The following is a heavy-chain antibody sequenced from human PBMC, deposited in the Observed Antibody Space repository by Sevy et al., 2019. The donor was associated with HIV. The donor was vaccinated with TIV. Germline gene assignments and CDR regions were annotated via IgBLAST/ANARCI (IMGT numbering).Heavy chain of an antibody. CDR2: IYPGDSDT. V-gene: IGHV5-51*01. J-gene: IGHJ6*02. Sequence: GESLKISCKGSGYSFTSYWIGWVRQMPGKGLEWMGIIYPGDSDTRYSPSFQGQVTISAHKSISNAYLQWSSLKASDTAMYYCARWGADIVVVPAAPGPYYYYGMDVWGQGTTVTVSS. D-gene: IGHD2-2*01. CDR3: ARWGADIVVVPAAPGPYYYYGMDV. CDR1: GYSFTSYW.